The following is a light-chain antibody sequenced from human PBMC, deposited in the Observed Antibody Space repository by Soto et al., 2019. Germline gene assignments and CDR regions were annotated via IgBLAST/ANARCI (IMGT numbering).Light chain of an antibody. V-gene: IGLV2-8*01. CDR1: SSDIGGYNY. Sequence: QSALTQPPSASGSPGQSVTISCTGTSSDIGGYNYVSWYQQHPGKPPKLIIYEVSKRPSGVPDRFSGSKSGNTASLTVSGLQAEDEADYYCTSYAGSNNLVFAGGTQLTVL. J-gene: IGLJ3*02. CDR2: EVS. CDR3: TSYAGSNNLV.